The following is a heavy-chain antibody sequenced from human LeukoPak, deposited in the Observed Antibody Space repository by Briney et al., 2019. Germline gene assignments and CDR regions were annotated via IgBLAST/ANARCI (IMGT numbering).Heavy chain of an antibody. J-gene: IGHJ6*02. Sequence: SQTLSLNCTVSGGSISSGSYYWSWIRQPAGKGLEWIGRIYTSGSTNYNPSLKSRVTISVDTSKNQFSLKLSSVTAADTAVYYCARSGGWLRYYYYGMDVWGQGTTVTVSS. V-gene: IGHV4-61*02. CDR2: IYTSGST. CDR1: GGSISSGSYY. D-gene: IGHD5-12*01. CDR3: ARSGGWLRYYYYGMDV.